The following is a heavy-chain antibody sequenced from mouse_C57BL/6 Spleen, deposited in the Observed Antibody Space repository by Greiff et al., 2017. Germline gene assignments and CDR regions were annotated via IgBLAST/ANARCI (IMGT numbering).Heavy chain of an antibody. D-gene: IGHD1-1*01. CDR3: ARSYYYGSSHAMDY. Sequence: QVQLQQPGAELVRPGSSVKLSCKASGYTFTSYWMHWVKQRPIQGLEWIGNIDPSDSETHYNQKFKDKATFTVDKSSSTAYMHLSSLASEDSAVYYCARSYYYGSSHAMDYWGQGTSVTVSS. J-gene: IGHJ4*01. CDR1: GYTFTSYW. CDR2: IDPSDSET. V-gene: IGHV1-52*01.